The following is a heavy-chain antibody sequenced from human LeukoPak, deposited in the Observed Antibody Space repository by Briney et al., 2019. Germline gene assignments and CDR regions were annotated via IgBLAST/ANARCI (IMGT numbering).Heavy chain of an antibody. CDR2: IWFDGSNK. CDR1: GFTFSSYG. D-gene: IGHD3-22*01. V-gene: IGHV3-33*06. J-gene: IGHJ4*02. Sequence: GRSLRLSCAASGFTFSSYGMHWVRQAPGKGLEWVALIWFDGSNKYYADSVKGRFTISRDNSKNTLYLQMNSLRAEDTAVYYCAKDYYESSGHFEYWGQGTLVTVSS. CDR3: AKDYYESSGHFEY.